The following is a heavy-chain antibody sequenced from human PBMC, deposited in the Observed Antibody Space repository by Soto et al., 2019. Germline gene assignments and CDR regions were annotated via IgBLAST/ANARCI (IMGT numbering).Heavy chain of an antibody. D-gene: IGHD3-22*01. CDR1: GGSISSGDYY. CDR3: ARGGRKVVVVIRPGLYGMDV. CDR2: IYYSGST. V-gene: IGHV4-30-4*01. Sequence: SETLSLTCTVSGGSISSGDYYWSWIRQPPGKGLEWIGYIYYSGSTYYNPSLKSRVTISVDTSKNQFSLKLSSVTAADTAVYYCARGGRKVVVVIRPGLYGMDVWGQGTTVTVSS. J-gene: IGHJ6*02.